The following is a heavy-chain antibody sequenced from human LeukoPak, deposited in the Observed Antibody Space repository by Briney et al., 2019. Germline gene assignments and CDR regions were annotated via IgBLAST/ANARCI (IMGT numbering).Heavy chain of an antibody. V-gene: IGHV3-23*01. J-gene: IGHJ4*02. Sequence: GGSLRLSCAASGFTFSSYAMSWVRQAPGKGQEWVSAISGSCGSTYYADSVKGRFTISRDNSKNTLYLQRNSLRAEDTAVYYCAKDLPPTKYSSSWAAFDYWGQGTLVTVSS. CDR3: AKDLPPTKYSSSWAAFDY. CDR2: ISGSCGST. CDR1: GFTFSSYA. D-gene: IGHD6-13*01.